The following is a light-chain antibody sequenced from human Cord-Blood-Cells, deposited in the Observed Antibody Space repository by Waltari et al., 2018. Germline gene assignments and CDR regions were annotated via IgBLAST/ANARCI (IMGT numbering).Light chain of an antibody. CDR3: QQDNSYPWT. CDR1: QSISSW. CDR2: KAS. V-gene: IGKV1-5*03. J-gene: IGKJ1*01. Sequence: DIQMTQSPSTLSASVGDRVTITCRASQSISSWLAWYQQKPGKAPKLLIYKASSLESGVPSRFSDSGSGTEFTLSISILQPDDFATYYCQQDNSYPWTFGQGTKVEIK.